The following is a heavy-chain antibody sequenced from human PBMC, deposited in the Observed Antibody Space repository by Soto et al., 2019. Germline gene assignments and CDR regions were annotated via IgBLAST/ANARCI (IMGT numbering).Heavy chain of an antibody. CDR1: GYTFTSYA. J-gene: IGHJ6*01. D-gene: IGHD3-3*01. CDR2: INAGNGNT. Sequence: ASVKVSCKASGYTFTSYAMHWVRQAPGQRLEWMGWINAGNGNTKYSQKFQGRVTITRDTSASTAYMELSSLRSEDTAVYYCARDRGIYDFWSGYYTGFYGMDVW. V-gene: IGHV1-3*01. CDR3: ARDRGIYDFWSGYYTGFYGMDV.